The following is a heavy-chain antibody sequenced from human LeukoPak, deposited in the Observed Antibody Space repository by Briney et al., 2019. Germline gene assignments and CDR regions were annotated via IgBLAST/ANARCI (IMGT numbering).Heavy chain of an antibody. CDR1: GFTFSSYG. Sequence: AGGSLRLSCAASGFTFSSYGMHWVRQAPGKGREGVAVIWYDGSNKYYADSVKGRFTISRDNSKNTLYLQMNSLRAEDTAVYYCARDPGYCSSTSCYGFDYWGQGILVTVSS. V-gene: IGHV3-33*01. CDR2: IWYDGSNK. D-gene: IGHD2-2*03. CDR3: ARDPGYCSSTSCYGFDY. J-gene: IGHJ4*02.